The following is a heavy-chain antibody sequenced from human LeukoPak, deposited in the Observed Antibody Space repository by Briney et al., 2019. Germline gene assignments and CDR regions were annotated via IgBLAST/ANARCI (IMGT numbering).Heavy chain of an antibody. Sequence: GASVKVSCKASGYTFTSYGISWVRQAPGQGLEWMGWISAYNGNTNYAQKLQGRVTVTTDTSTSTAYMELRSLRSDDTAVYCCARDLKRYQLLTEYFQHWGQGTLVTVSS. D-gene: IGHD2-2*01. CDR3: ARDLKRYQLLTEYFQH. J-gene: IGHJ1*01. CDR2: ISAYNGNT. V-gene: IGHV1-18*01. CDR1: GYTFTSYG.